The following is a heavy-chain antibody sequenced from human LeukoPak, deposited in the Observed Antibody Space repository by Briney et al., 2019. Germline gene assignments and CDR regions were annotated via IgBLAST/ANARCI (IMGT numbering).Heavy chain of an antibody. V-gene: IGHV1-18*01. CDR2: MSAYNGNT. D-gene: IGHD3-10*01. CDR1: GYTFTSYG. Sequence: WASVKVSCKASGYTFTSYGITWVRQAPGQGLEWMGWMSAYNGNTNYAQKLQGRVTMTTDTSTSTAYMELRSLRSDDTAVYYCARGFYYGSGSYSWFDPWGQGTLVTVSS. CDR3: ARGFYYGSGSYSWFDP. J-gene: IGHJ5*02.